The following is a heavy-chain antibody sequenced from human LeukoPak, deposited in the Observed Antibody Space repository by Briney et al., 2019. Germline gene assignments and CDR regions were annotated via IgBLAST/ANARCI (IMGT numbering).Heavy chain of an antibody. J-gene: IGHJ5*02. CDR2: IKSKTDGGTT. V-gene: IGHV3-15*01. Sequence: GGSLRLSCAASGFTFINAWMSWVRQAPGKGLEWVGRIKSKTDGGTTHYAAPVKGRFTISRDDSKNTLYLQMNSLKTEDTAVYYCARDDTSFDPWGQGTLVTVSS. CDR1: GFTFINAW. CDR3: ARDDTSFDP. D-gene: IGHD2-2*02.